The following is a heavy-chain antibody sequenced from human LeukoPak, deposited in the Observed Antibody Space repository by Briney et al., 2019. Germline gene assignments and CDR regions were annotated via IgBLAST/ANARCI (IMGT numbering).Heavy chain of an antibody. CDR3: AVSGRGGLYYYGMDV. D-gene: IGHD1-26*01. CDR2: ISSASSTI. CDR1: GSSFSSAS. J-gene: IGHJ6*02. V-gene: IGHV3-48*04. Sequence: PGGSLRLSCAVSGSSFSSASMNWVRQAPAKGLEWLSYISSASSTIYYADSVRGRFTISRDNAKNSLYLQMNSLRAEDTAVYYCAVSGRGGLYYYGMDVWGQGTTVTVSS.